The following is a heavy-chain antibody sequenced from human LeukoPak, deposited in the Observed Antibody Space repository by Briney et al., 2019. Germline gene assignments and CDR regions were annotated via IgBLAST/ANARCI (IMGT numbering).Heavy chain of an antibody. D-gene: IGHD5-18*01. CDR1: GYTFTGYY. CDR2: INPNSGGT. CDR3: ARAGDSYGYPWFDP. Sequence: ASVKVSCKASGYTFTGYYMHWVRQAPGQGLEWMGWINPNSGGTNYAQKFQGRVTMTRDTSISTAYMELSSLRSEDTAVYYCARAGDSYGYPWFDPWGQGTLVTVSS. J-gene: IGHJ5*02. V-gene: IGHV1-2*02.